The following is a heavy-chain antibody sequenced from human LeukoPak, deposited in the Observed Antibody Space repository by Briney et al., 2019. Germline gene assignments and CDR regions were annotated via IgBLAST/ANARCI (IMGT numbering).Heavy chain of an antibody. CDR3: ARQPYYYDSSGYYFDAFDI. J-gene: IGHJ3*02. CDR1: GGSISSYY. Sequence: SETLSLTCTVSGGSISSYYWSWIRQPPGKGLEWIGYIYYSGSTNYNPSLKSRVTISVDTSKNQFSLKLSSVTAADTAVYYCARQPYYYDSSGYYFDAFDIWGQGTMVTVSS. V-gene: IGHV4-59*08. CDR2: IYYSGST. D-gene: IGHD3-22*01.